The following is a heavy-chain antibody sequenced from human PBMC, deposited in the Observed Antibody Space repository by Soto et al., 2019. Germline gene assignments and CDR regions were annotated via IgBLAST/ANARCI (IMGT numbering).Heavy chain of an antibody. CDR3: GRHYPGAFDV. CDR1: GGSIITFSYY. V-gene: IGHV4-39*01. J-gene: IGHJ3*01. Sequence: QLQVQESGPGLVKPSETLSLTCAVSGGSIITFSYYWGWIRQPPGKGLEWIGSISYSGSTFYSPPLKSRLTISAGASKNQFSLKLSSVTAADTAVFYCGRHYPGAFDVWGQGIVVTVSS. CDR2: ISYSGST.